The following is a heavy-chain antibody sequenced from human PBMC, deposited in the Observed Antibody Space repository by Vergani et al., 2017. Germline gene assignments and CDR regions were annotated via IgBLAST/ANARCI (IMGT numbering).Heavy chain of an antibody. CDR2: ISFDGTNE. V-gene: IGHV3-30-3*01. D-gene: IGHD2-2*02. CDR3: VRYRRLCAGGRCYTEAWDY. J-gene: IGHJ4*02. Sequence: QVQLVESGGGVVQPGTSLRLSCVVSGFALNRHAMYWVRQAPGKGLEWVVGISFDGTNEYYPDLVKGRFTISRDIAKTTLYLQVRRLRLEDTGVYHCVRYRRLCAGGRCYTEAWDYWGQGTPVTVSS. CDR1: GFALNRHA.